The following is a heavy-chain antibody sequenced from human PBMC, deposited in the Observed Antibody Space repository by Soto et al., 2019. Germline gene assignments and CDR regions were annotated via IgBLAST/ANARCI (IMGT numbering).Heavy chain of an antibody. D-gene: IGHD2-15*01. V-gene: IGHV3-33*01. Sequence: QVQLVESGGGVVQPGRSLRLSCAASGFTFSTYGMHWVRQAPGKGPEWVAVTSSDGINIYYADSVKGRFTISRDNSKNTLYLQMNSLRAEDTAVYYCARDGYCSGGCSYSVGYFFDCWGQGTLVTVSS. CDR3: ARDGYCSGGCSYSVGYFFDC. CDR1: GFTFSTYG. J-gene: IGHJ4*02. CDR2: TSSDGINI.